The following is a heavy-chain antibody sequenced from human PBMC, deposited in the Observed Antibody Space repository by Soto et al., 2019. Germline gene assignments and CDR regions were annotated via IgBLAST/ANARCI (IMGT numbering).Heavy chain of an antibody. CDR3: ARDLLSPLDEYYEFWSGPAEWFDS. Sequence: GGSLRLSCAASGFTSSSYSMNWVRQAPGKGLEWVSSISSSSSYIYYADSVKGRFTISRDNAKNSLYLQMNSLRAEDTAVYYCARDLLSPLDEYYEFWSGPAEWFDSWGQGTLVTVSS. D-gene: IGHD3-3*01. CDR2: ISSSSSYI. V-gene: IGHV3-21*01. J-gene: IGHJ5*01. CDR1: GFTSSSYS.